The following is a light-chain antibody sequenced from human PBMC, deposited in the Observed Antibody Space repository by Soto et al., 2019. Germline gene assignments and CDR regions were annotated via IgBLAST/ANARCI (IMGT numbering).Light chain of an antibody. CDR1: QSVSSSY. Sequence: EIVLTQSPGTLSLSPGERATLSCRASQSVSSSYLAWYQQKPGQAPRLFIYGASSRATGIPDRFSGSGSGTDFTLTISRLEPEDFAVYYCQQLNTFGPGTKVDIK. CDR3: QQLNT. J-gene: IGKJ3*01. CDR2: GAS. V-gene: IGKV3-20*01.